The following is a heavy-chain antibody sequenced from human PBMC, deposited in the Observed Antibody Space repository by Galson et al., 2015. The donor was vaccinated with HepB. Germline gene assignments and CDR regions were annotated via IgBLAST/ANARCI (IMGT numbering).Heavy chain of an antibody. CDR3: SRGLTMVVTAIGY. D-gene: IGHD2-21*02. CDR1: GGSFSGYY. V-gene: IGHV4-34*01. J-gene: IGHJ4*02. Sequence: TLSLTCAVYGGSFSGYYWRWIRQPPGKGLEWIGEINHSGSTNYNPYLKSRVTISADTSKNQMPLKLSSVTAADTAVYYCSRGLTMVVTAIGYWGQGTLVTVSS. CDR2: INHSGST.